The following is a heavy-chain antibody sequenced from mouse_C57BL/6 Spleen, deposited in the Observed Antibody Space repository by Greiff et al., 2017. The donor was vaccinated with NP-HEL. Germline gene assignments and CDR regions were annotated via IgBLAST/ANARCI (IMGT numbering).Heavy chain of an antibody. D-gene: IGHD1-1*01. CDR3: ARVLLFYAMEY. J-gene: IGHJ4*01. CDR2: ISSGSSTI. V-gene: IGHV5-17*01. CDR1: GFTFSDYG. Sequence: DVHLVESGGGLVKPGGSLKLSCAASGFTFSDYGMHWVRQAPEKGLELVAYISSGSSTIYYADPVKGRFTISRDNAKNTLFLQMTSLRSEDTTMYCCARVLLFYAMEYWGQGTSVTVSS.